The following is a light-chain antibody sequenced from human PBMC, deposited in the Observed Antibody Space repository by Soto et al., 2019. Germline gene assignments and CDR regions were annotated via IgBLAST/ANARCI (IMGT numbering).Light chain of an antibody. CDR2: GAS. V-gene: IGKV3-15*01. J-gene: IGKJ2*01. CDR1: RSVTTS. Sequence: DIVMTQSPATLSVSPWERTTLSCRASRSVTTSLAWYQQKPGQAPRLLIYGASTRATGIPARFSGSGSGTEFTLTISSLQSEDFAVYYCQQYDKWPQFTFGQGTKVDIK. CDR3: QQYDKWPQFT.